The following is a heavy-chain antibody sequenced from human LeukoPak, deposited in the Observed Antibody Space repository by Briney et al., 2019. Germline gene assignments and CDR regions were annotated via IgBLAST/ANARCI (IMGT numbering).Heavy chain of an antibody. D-gene: IGHD2-21*02. CDR2: INTDGSST. CDR1: GFTFSNFW. Sequence: GGSLRLSCAASGFTFSNFWMHWVRQAPGKGLVWVSRINTDGSSTNYADSVKGRFTISRDNAKNTLYLQMNSLRAEDTAVYYCARDSAYCGGDCYSFDYWGQGTLVTVSS. V-gene: IGHV3-74*01. J-gene: IGHJ4*02. CDR3: ARDSAYCGGDCYSFDY.